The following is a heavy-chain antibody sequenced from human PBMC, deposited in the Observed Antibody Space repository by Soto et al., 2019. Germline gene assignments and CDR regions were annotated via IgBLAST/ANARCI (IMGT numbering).Heavy chain of an antibody. Sequence: SVKVSCKASGGTFSSYAISWVRQAPGQGLEWMGGIIPIFGTANYAQKFQGRVTITADESTSTAYMELSSLRSEDTAVYYCARDKGIAARPNYFDYWGQGTLVTVSS. CDR2: IIPIFGTA. V-gene: IGHV1-69*13. CDR1: GGTFSSYA. J-gene: IGHJ4*02. D-gene: IGHD6-6*01. CDR3: ARDKGIAARPNYFDY.